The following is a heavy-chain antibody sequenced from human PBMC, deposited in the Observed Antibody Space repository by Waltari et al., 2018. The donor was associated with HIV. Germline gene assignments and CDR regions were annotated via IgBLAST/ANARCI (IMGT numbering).Heavy chain of an antibody. J-gene: IGHJ4*02. V-gene: IGHV3-30*18. CDR3: AKDRRQGYYHDNSGERPFDS. CDR1: GLPWFSSYG. CDR2: ISYDATNE. D-gene: IGHD3-22*01. Sequence: QVQLVESGGGVVQPGTSLRLSCVVSGLPWFSSYGMHWVRQSPGKGLEWVATISYDATNEAYADSVKGRFSVSRDGSKQTVYLQMNSLRGEDTAVYYCAKDRRQGYYHDNSGERPFDSWGQGTLVTVSS.